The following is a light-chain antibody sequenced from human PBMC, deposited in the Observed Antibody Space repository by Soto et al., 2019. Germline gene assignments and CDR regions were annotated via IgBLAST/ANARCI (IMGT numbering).Light chain of an antibody. CDR2: LNSDGSH. CDR1: SGHSSYA. CDR3: QTWGSGIQV. J-gene: IGLJ3*02. Sequence: QLVLTQSPSASASLGASVKLTCTLSSGHSSYAIAWHQQQPEKGPRYLMKLNSDGSHSKGDGIPDRFSGSSSGAERYVTISGLQAEDEADYYCQTWGSGIQVFGRGTKLIVL. V-gene: IGLV4-69*01.